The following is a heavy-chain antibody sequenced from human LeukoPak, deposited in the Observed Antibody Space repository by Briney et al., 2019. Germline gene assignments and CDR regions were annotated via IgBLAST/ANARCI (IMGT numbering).Heavy chain of an antibody. CDR2: ISGSGGST. D-gene: IGHD4-17*01. CDR1: GFTFSSYA. CDR3: AKDRDYGGTSFPYYFDY. V-gene: IGHV3-23*01. J-gene: IGHJ4*02. Sequence: GGSLRLSCAASGFTFSSYAMSWVRQAPGKGLEWVSAISGSGGSTYYADSVKGRFTISRDNSKNTLYLQMNSLRAEDTAVYYCAKDRDYGGTSFPYYFDYWGQGTLVTVSS.